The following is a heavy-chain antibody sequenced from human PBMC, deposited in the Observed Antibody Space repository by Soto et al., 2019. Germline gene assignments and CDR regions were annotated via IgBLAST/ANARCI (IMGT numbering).Heavy chain of an antibody. CDR2: ISAYNGNT. CDR3: ARDKENWTYVHFDY. CDR1: GYTFTSYG. D-gene: IGHD1-7*01. J-gene: IGHJ4*02. Sequence: ASVKVSCKASGYTFTSYGISWVRQAPGQGLEWMGWISAYNGNTNYAQKLQGRVTMTTDTSTSTAYMELRSLRSDDTAVYYCARDKENWTYVHFDYWGQGPMATASS. V-gene: IGHV1-18*01.